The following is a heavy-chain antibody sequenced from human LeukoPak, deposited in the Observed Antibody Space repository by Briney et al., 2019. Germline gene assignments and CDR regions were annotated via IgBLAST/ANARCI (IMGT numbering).Heavy chain of an antibody. V-gene: IGHV3-33*01. D-gene: IGHD6-19*01. CDR1: GFTFSSYG. CDR3: ARVYGYSSGWYPY. Sequence: GRSLRLSCAASGFTFSSYGMHWVRQAPGKGLEWVALIWYDGSNKYYADSVKGRFTISRDNSKNALFLQMNSLRAEDTAVYYCARVYGYSSGWYPYWGQGTLVTVSS. J-gene: IGHJ4*02. CDR2: IWYDGSNK.